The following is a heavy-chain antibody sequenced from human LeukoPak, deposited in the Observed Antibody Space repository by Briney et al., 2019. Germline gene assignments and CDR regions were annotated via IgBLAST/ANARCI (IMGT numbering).Heavy chain of an antibody. CDR1: GFTFSDYY. J-gene: IGHJ6*02. Sequence: GGSMTLSCAASGFTFSDYYIIWIRQAQGKGLEWDSYISGSGSTIYYADSVKGRFTISRDNDKNSLYMQKNSLRAEDTAVYYCARSSGSMDVWGQGTTVTVSS. V-gene: IGHV3-11*01. CDR2: ISGSGSTI. CDR3: ARSSGSMDV. D-gene: IGHD6-6*01.